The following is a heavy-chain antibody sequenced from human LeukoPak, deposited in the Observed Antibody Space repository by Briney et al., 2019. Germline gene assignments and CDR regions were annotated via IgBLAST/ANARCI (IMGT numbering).Heavy chain of an antibody. CDR1: GFTFSSYW. CDR3: AKGRDYGDY. CDR2: INQDGRER. V-gene: IGHV3-7*01. Sequence: PGGSLTLSCEVSGFTFSSYWMTWVRQAPGKGLQWVANINQDGRERYYMDSMKGRLTISRDNTENSVFLQMTSLRPEDTAMYFCAKGRDYGDYWGQGTLVAVSS. J-gene: IGHJ4*02.